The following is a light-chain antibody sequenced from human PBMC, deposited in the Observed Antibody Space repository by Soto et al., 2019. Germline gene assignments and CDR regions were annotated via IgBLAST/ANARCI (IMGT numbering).Light chain of an antibody. J-gene: IGLJ2*01. CDR1: RGHSNYA. CDR2: LTSDGRH. CDR3: QTWGTASHGV. Sequence: QLVLAQAPSASASLGASVKLTCTLSRGHSNYAIAWHQQQPEKGPRYLMKLTSDGRHTKRDGIPDRFSGSSSGAERYLTISSLQSEDEADYYCQTWGTASHGVFGGGTKLTVL. V-gene: IGLV4-69*01.